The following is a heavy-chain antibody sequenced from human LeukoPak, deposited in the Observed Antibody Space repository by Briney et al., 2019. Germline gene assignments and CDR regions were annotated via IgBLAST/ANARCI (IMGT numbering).Heavy chain of an antibody. J-gene: IGHJ4*02. CDR3: ARYGDYVDY. D-gene: IGHD4-17*01. CDR2: IYYSGST. V-gene: IGHV4-59*08. Sequence: SETLSLTCTVSGGSISNYYWSWIRQPPGKGLEWIGYIYYSGSTNYNPSLKSRVTISVDTSKNQFSLKLSSVTAADTAVYYCARYGDYVDYWGQGTLVTVSS. CDR1: GGSISNYY.